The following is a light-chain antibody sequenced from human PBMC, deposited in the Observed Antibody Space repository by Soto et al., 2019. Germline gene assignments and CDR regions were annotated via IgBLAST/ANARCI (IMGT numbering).Light chain of an antibody. J-gene: IGKJ4*01. CDR3: QKYNSAPLT. Sequence: DIQMTQSPSSLSASVGDRVTITCRARQGSSNDLAWYQQKPGKVPKLLIYAASTLQSGVPSRFSGSGSGTDFKLTISSLQPEDVATYYCQKYNSAPLTFGGGTKVESK. CDR1: QGSSND. CDR2: AAS. V-gene: IGKV1-27*01.